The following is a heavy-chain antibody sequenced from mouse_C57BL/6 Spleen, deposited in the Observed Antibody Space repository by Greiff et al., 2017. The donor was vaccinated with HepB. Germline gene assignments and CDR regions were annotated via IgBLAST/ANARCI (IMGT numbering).Heavy chain of an antibody. V-gene: IGHV1-20*01. J-gene: IGHJ2*01. Sequence: VQLKQSGPELVKPGDSVKISCKASGYSFTGYFMNWVMQSHGKSLEWIGRINPYNGDTFYNQKFKGKATLTVDKSSSTAHMELRSLTSEDSAVYYCARNGVLPYYFDYWGQGTTLTVSS. CDR1: GYSFTGYF. D-gene: IGHD2-1*01. CDR2: INPYNGDT. CDR3: ARNGVLPYYFDY.